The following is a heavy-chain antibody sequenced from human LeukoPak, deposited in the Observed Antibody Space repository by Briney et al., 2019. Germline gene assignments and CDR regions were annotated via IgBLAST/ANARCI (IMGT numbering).Heavy chain of an antibody. D-gene: IGHD2-2*01. Sequence: PGGSLRLSCAACGLNLRSYSMNGVRQAPGGGLEGFLYISISRSTIFYADSVKGRFTISRDNAKHSLYLQVNSLRQEHRAVYYCARYALGYCSSPKCYFDYWGPGTLVTVSS. CDR3: ARYALGYCSSPKCYFDY. V-gene: IGHV3-48*02. CDR2: ISISRSTI. CDR1: GLNLRSYS. J-gene: IGHJ4*02.